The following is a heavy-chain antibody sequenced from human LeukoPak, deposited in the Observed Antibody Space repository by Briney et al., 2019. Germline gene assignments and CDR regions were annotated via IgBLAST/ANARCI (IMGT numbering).Heavy chain of an antibody. CDR2: IYTGGST. J-gene: IGHJ4*02. D-gene: IGHD6-19*01. CDR1: GFTVSSNY. V-gene: IGHV3-53*01. Sequence: GGSLRLSCAASGFTVSSNYLSWVRQAPGKGLEWVSIIYTGGSTNYADSVKGRFTISRDNSKNTLYLQMNSLRAEDTAVYYCARGLPPAVADPPLDYWGQGTLVTVSS. CDR3: ARGLPPAVADPPLDY.